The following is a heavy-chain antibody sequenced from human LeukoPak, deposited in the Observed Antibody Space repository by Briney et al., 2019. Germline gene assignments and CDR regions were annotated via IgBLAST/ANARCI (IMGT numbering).Heavy chain of an antibody. CDR1: GGSITNYY. V-gene: IGHV4-59*08. D-gene: IGHD3-3*01. CDR2: VSYSGNT. J-gene: IGHJ3*01. CDR3: ARSPYYGTNSRGPFGV. Sequence: SETLSLTCRVSGGSITNYYWSWLRQPPGKGLEWIACVSYSGNTHYNPSLESRVTTSLDASKNQFSLTLTSVTAADTAVYFCARSPYYGTNSRGPFGVWGHGTLVTISS.